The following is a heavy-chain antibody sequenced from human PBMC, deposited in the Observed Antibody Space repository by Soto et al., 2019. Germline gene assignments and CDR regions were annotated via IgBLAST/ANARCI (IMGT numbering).Heavy chain of an antibody. CDR1: GGSISSSNW. Sequence: PSETLSLTCAVSGGSISSSNWWSWVRQPPGKGLEWIGEIYHSGSTNYNPSLKSRVTISVDTSKNQFSLKLSSVTAADTAVYYCARGGRGDYDFWSGYYIRYYGMDVWGQGTTVTVSS. CDR3: ARGGRGDYDFWSGYYIRYYGMDV. V-gene: IGHV4-4*02. J-gene: IGHJ6*02. CDR2: IYHSGST. D-gene: IGHD3-3*01.